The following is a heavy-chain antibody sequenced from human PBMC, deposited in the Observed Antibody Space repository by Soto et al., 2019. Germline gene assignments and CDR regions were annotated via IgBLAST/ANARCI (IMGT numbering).Heavy chain of an antibody. Sequence: SETLSLTCTVSGGSINSYYWSWIRQPPGKGLEWIGYIYYSGSTNYNPSLKSRVTISVDTSKNLFSLKISSVTAADTAVYYCAKVNDFWTGYYSTNWFDPWGQGTLVTVSS. D-gene: IGHD3-3*01. CDR3: AKVNDFWTGYYSTNWFDP. V-gene: IGHV4-59*01. J-gene: IGHJ5*02. CDR1: GGSINSYY. CDR2: IYYSGST.